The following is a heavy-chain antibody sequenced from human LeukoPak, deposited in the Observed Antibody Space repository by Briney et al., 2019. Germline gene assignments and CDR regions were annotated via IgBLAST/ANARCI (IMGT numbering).Heavy chain of an antibody. CDR2: INAGNGNT. D-gene: IGHD6-13*01. Sequence: PAASVKVSCKASGYTFTSYAMHWVRQAPGQRLEWMGWINAGNGNTKYSQKFQGRVTITRDTSASTAYMELSSLRSEDTAVYYCARDPRQYSSSWYPAWFDPWGQGTLVTVSS. J-gene: IGHJ5*02. CDR1: GYTFTSYA. V-gene: IGHV1-3*01. CDR3: ARDPRQYSSSWYPAWFDP.